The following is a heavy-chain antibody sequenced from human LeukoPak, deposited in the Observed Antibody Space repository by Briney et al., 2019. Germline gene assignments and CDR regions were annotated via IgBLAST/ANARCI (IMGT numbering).Heavy chain of an antibody. D-gene: IGHD3-22*01. CDR1: GGSISSYD. Sequence: PSETLSLTCSVSGGSISSYDWTWIRQPPGKGLEWIGYIYNSGSTNYNPSLKSRVTISVDTSKNQFSLKLSSVTAADTAVYYCARGRSGYYYYYMDVWGKGTTVTVSS. CDR3: ARGRSGYYYYYMDV. V-gene: IGHV4-59*12. CDR2: IYNSGST. J-gene: IGHJ6*03.